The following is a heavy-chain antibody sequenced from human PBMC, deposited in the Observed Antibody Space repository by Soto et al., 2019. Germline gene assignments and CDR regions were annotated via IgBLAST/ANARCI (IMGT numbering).Heavy chain of an antibody. Sequence: GGSLRLSCAASGFTFSTYAMSWVRQAPGKGLEWVSVISSSGGDTYYADSVKGRFTIARDNSKNTLSLQMNSLRAEDTAVYYCAKEDYDFWSGPDYWGQGTLVTVSS. CDR3: AKEDYDFWSGPDY. CDR2: ISSSGGDT. V-gene: IGHV3-23*01. D-gene: IGHD3-3*01. CDR1: GFTFSTYA. J-gene: IGHJ4*02.